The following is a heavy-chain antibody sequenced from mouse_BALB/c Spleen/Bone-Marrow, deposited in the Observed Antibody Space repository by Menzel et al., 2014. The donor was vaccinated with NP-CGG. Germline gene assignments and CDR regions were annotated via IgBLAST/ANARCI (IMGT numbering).Heavy chain of an antibody. CDR2: ISYSGST. D-gene: IGHD1-1*02. CDR3: ARLGGYGPYFDY. V-gene: IGHV3-8*02. J-gene: IGHJ2*01. Sequence: EVQLQESGPSLVKPSQTLSLTCSVTGDSITSGYWNWIRKFPGNKLEYMGYISYSGSTYFNPSLKSRISITRDTSKNQYYLQLNPVTTEDTATYYCARLGGYGPYFDYRGQGTTLTGSS. CDR1: GDSITSGY.